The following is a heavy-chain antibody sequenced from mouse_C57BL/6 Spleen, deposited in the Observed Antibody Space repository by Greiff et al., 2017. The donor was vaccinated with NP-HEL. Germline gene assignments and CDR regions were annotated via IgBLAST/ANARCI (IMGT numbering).Heavy chain of an antibody. CDR3: ARDREITTGLDWYFEG. Sequence: EVKLMESEGGLVQPGSSMKLSCTASGFTFSDYYMAWVRQVPEKGLEWVANINYDGSSTYYLDSLKSRFIISRDNAKNILYLQMSSLKSEDTAKYYCARDREITTGLDWYFEGWGTGTTVTVSS. J-gene: IGHJ1*03. CDR1: GFTFSDYY. D-gene: IGHD2-4*01. CDR2: INYDGSST. V-gene: IGHV5-16*01.